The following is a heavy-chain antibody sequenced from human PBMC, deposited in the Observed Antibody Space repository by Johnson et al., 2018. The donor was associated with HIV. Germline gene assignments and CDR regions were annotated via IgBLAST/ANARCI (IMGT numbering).Heavy chain of an antibody. Sequence: VQLVESGGGLVQPGRSLRLSCAASGFTFDDSAMHWVRQAPGKGLEWVSGISWHSGSIGYADSVKGRFTISRDNAKNSLYLQMNSLRAEDTALYYCAKDVEYYDANDAFDIWGQGTMVTVSS. CDR2: ISWHSGSI. D-gene: IGHD3-22*01. V-gene: IGHV3-9*01. J-gene: IGHJ3*02. CDR1: GFTFDDSA. CDR3: AKDVEYYDANDAFDI.